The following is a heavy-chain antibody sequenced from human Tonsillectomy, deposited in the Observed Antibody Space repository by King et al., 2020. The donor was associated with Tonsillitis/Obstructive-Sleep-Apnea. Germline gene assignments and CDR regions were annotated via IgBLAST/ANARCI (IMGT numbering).Heavy chain of an antibody. CDR1: GFTFSSYG. D-gene: IGHD2-2*01. Sequence: VQLVESGGGVVQPGRSLSLSCAASGFTFSSYGMHWVRQAPGKGLEWVAVISYDGSNKYYADSVKGRFTISRDNSKNTLYLQMNSLRAEDTAVYYCAKNKVPAAITPFDPWGQGTLVTVSS. CDR3: AKNKVPAAITPFDP. CDR2: ISYDGSNK. V-gene: IGHV3-30*18. J-gene: IGHJ5*02.